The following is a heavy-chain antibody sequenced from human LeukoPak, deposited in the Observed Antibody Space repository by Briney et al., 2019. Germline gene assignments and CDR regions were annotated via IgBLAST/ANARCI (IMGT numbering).Heavy chain of an antibody. CDR3: ARGKARYFDWLLLDY. CDR1: GYTFTGYY. CDR2: INPNSGGT. V-gene: IGHV1-2*02. J-gene: IGHJ4*02. D-gene: IGHD3-9*01. Sequence: GASVKVSCKASGYTFTGYYMHWVRQAPGQGLEWMGWINPNSGGTNYAQKFQGRVTMTRDTSISKAYMELSRLRSDDTAVYYCARGKARYFDWLLLDYWGQGTLVTVSS.